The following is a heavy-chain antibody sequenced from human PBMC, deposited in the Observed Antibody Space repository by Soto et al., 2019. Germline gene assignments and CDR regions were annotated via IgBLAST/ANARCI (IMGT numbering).Heavy chain of an antibody. CDR2: MNPNSGNT. J-gene: IGHJ5*02. V-gene: IGHV1-8*01. Sequence: QVQLGQSGAEVKKPGASVKVSCKAPGYTFTSYDINWVRQATGQGFEWMGWMNPNSGNTGYAQKFQGRVTMTRNTSISTAYMELSSLRSEDTAVYYCARGGGQHDYGDYSWFDPWGQGTLVTVSS. D-gene: IGHD4-17*01. CDR3: ARGGGQHDYGDYSWFDP. CDR1: GYTFTSYD.